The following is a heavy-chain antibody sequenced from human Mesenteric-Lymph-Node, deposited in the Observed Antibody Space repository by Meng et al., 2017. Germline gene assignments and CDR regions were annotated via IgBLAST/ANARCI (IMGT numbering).Heavy chain of an antibody. V-gene: IGHV4-34*01. CDR3: AREEGGSYLS. J-gene: IGHJ5*02. CDR1: GGSFSGYY. Sequence: SEPLSLTCAVYGGSFSGYYWSWIRQPPGKGLEWIGEINHSGSTNYNPSLKSRVTISLDTSKNQVSLNLRSVTAADTAVYYSAREEGGSYLSWGQGALVTVSS. CDR2: INHSGST. D-gene: IGHD1-26*01.